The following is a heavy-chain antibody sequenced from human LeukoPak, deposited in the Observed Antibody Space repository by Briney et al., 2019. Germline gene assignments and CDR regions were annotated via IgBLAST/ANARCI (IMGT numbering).Heavy chain of an antibody. CDR3: ARDHLGYSFDY. V-gene: IGHV3-7*04. CDR2: IKEDGSEK. CDR1: GITFDTYW. Sequence: GGSLRLSCVVSGITFDTYWMHWVRQTPQKGLEWVANIKEDGSEKYYVDSVKGRFTISRENTKNSLYLQMNSLRADDTAVYYCARDHLGYSFDYWGQGTLVTVSS. J-gene: IGHJ4*02.